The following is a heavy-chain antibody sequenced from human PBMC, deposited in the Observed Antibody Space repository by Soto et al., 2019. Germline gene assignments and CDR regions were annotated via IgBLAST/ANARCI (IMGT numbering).Heavy chain of an antibody. J-gene: IGHJ4*02. V-gene: IGHV3-66*01. CDR2: IYSGGST. Sequence: GGSLRLSCAASGFTVSSNYMSWVRQAPGQGLEWVSVIYSGGSTYYADSVKGRFTISRDNSKNTLYLQMNSLRAEDTAVYYCARNYDILTGYIDYWGQGTLVTVSS. CDR3: ARNYDILTGYIDY. CDR1: GFTVSSNY. D-gene: IGHD3-9*01.